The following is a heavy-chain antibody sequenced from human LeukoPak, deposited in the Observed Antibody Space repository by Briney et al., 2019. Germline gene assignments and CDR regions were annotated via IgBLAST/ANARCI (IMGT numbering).Heavy chain of an antibody. CDR3: ARVGSYDSGGYYSYFDY. CDR2: INPSGGTT. J-gene: IGHJ4*02. Sequence: ASVKVSCKASGYTFTSYYMHWVRQAPGQGLEWMGIINPSGGTTTYAQKFQGRVTMTRDMSTSTVYMELSSLRSEDTAVYYCARVGSYDSGGYYSYFDYWGQGTLVTVSS. V-gene: IGHV1-46*01. D-gene: IGHD3-22*01. CDR1: GYTFTSYY.